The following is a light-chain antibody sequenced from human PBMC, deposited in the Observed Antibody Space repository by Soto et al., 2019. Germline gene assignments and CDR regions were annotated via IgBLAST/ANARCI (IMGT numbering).Light chain of an antibody. CDR2: KAS. CDR3: QHYNSYLET. CDR1: QYIGKS. V-gene: IGKV1-5*03. Sequence: DIQITQSPSTLSASVGDRVTITCRASQYIGKSLAWYQQKPGKAPKLLIYKASNLESEVPSRFSGSGSGTEFTFTIRGLQPDDFATYYCQHYNSYLETFGQGTKVEVK. J-gene: IGKJ1*01.